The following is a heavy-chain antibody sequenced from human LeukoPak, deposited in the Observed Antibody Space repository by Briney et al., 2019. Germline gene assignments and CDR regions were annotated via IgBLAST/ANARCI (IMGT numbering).Heavy chain of an antibody. Sequence: SETLSLTCTVSGGSISSSSYYWGWIRQPPGKGLEWIGSIYYSGSTYYNPSLKSRVTISVDTSKNQFSLKLSSVTAADTAVYYYARVAPAYYLAARSIDYWGQGTLVTVSS. CDR1: GGSISSSSYY. D-gene: IGHD6-6*01. CDR3: ARVAPAYYLAARSIDY. J-gene: IGHJ4*02. CDR2: IYYSGST. V-gene: IGHV4-39*07.